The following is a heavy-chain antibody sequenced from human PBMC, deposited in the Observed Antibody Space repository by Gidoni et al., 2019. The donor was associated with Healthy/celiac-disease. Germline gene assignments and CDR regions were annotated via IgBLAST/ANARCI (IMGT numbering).Heavy chain of an antibody. J-gene: IGHJ4*02. CDR1: GFTFSGSA. D-gene: IGHD5-18*01. V-gene: IGHV3-73*01. CDR2: IRSKANSYAT. Sequence: EVQLVESGGGLVQPGGSLKLSCSASGFTFSGSAMHWVRQASGKGLEWVGRIRSKANSYATAYAASVKGRFTISRDDSKNTAYLQMNSLKTEDTAVYYCTRHVDTAMDPFDYWGQGTLVTVSS. CDR3: TRHVDTAMDPFDY.